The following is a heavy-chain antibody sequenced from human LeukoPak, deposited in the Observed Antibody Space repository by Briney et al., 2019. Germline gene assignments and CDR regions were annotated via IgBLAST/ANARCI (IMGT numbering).Heavy chain of an antibody. Sequence: PSETPSLTCAVYGGSFSGYYWSWIRQPPGKGLEWIGEINHSGSTNYNPSLKSRVTISVDTSKNQFSLKLSSVTAADTAVYYCASSSPYYYDSSGYTPPYFDYWGQGTLVTVSS. CDR2: INHSGST. CDR1: GGSFSGYY. J-gene: IGHJ4*02. CDR3: ASSSPYYYDSSGYTPPYFDY. V-gene: IGHV4-34*01. D-gene: IGHD3-22*01.